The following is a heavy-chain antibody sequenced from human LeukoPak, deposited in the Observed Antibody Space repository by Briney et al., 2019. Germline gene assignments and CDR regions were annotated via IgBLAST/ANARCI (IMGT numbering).Heavy chain of an antibody. CDR1: GFTFSSYG. CDR2: ISYDGSNK. D-gene: IGHD3-10*01. V-gene: IGHV3-30*18. Sequence: PGGSLRLSCAASGFTFSSYGMHWVRQAPGKGLEWVAVISYDGSNKYYADSVKGRFTISRDNSKNTLYLQINSLRAEDTAVYYCAKDRSGLLWFGELSPFDYWGQGTLVTVSS. J-gene: IGHJ4*02. CDR3: AKDRSGLLWFGELSPFDY.